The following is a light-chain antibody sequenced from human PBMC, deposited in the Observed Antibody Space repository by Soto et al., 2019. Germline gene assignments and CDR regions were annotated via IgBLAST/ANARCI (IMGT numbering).Light chain of an antibody. Sequence: EIVLTQYTGTLSLSPGERATLSCRASQSVTSNYLAWYQQKPGQAPRLLVYGASSRATGISDRFSGSGSGTDFTLTISRLEPEDFAVYYCQHYVSPPITFGQGTRLEI. V-gene: IGKV3-20*01. CDR3: QHYVSPPIT. CDR1: QSVTSNY. CDR2: GAS. J-gene: IGKJ5*01.